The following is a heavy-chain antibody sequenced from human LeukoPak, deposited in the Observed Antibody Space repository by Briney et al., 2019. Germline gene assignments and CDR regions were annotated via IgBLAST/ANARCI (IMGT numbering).Heavy chain of an antibody. Sequence: GGSLRLSCVALEFSFETYWMSWVRQAPGKGPEWVPNINEDGSEKHYVGSVRGRFTISRDNADNSLHLQMNSLRPEDMAVYYCARGETMDVWGKGTTVTVSS. CDR3: ARGETMDV. V-gene: IGHV3-7*01. D-gene: IGHD5-24*01. J-gene: IGHJ6*03. CDR1: EFSFETYW. CDR2: INEDGSEK.